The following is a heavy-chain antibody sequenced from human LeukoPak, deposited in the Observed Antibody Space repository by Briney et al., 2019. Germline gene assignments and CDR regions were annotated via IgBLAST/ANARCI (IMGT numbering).Heavy chain of an antibody. CDR2: IRYDGSNK. V-gene: IGHV3-30*02. D-gene: IGHD6-6*01. CDR3: AKDVSLAAGPDY. Sequence: GGSLRPSCAASGFTFSSYGMHWVRQAPGKGLEWVAFIRYDGSNKYYADSVKGRFTISRDNSKNTLYLQMNSLRAEDTAVYYCAKDVSLAAGPDYWGQGTLVTVSS. J-gene: IGHJ4*02. CDR1: GFTFSSYG.